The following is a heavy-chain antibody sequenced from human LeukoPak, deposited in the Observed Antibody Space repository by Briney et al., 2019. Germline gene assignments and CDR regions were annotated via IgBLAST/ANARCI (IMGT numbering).Heavy chain of an antibody. Sequence: PGGSLRPSCAASGFTFNSYGMHWVRQAPGKGLEWVAFIQSDGSNQYYADSVKGRVTISRDSSNNTLYLQMNSLRAEDTAVYYCAKARWTGNSPLSADDWGKGTTVAV. CDR3: AKARWTGNSPLSADD. V-gene: IGHV3-30*02. CDR1: GFTFNSYG. CDR2: IQSDGSNQ. J-gene: IGHJ6*03. D-gene: IGHD3/OR15-3a*01.